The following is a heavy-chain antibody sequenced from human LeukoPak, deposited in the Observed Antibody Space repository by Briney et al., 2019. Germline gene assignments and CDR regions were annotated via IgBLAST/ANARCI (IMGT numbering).Heavy chain of an antibody. J-gene: IGHJ5*02. D-gene: IGHD6-6*01. CDR1: GGSISSSSYY. CDR3: ASGRPSPDWFDP. Sequence: SETLSLTCTVSGGSISSSSYYWGWIRQPPGKGLEWIGSIYYSGGTYYNPSLKSRVTISVDTSKNQFSLKLSSVTAADTAVYYCASGRPSPDWFDPWGQGTLVTVSS. V-gene: IGHV4-39*01. CDR2: IYYSGGT.